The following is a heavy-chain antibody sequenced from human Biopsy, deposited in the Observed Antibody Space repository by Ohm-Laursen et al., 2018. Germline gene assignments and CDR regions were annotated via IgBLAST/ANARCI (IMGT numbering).Heavy chain of an antibody. V-gene: IGHV3-23*01. Sequence: SLRLSCAAPGFTFHTYAMNWVRQAPGKGLERDAHIDVSDYNTYYADSVRGRFTISRDNSKQMVHLEINSLTADDTAVYYCVKQWGGYNFDSWGQGTLVTVSS. CDR1: GFTFHTYA. CDR2: IDVSDYNT. D-gene: IGHD1-14*01. J-gene: IGHJ5*01. CDR3: VKQWGGYNFDS.